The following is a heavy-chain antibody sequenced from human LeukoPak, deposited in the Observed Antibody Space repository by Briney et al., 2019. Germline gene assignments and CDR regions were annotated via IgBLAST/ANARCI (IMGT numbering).Heavy chain of an antibody. D-gene: IGHD1-26*01. J-gene: IGHJ4*02. V-gene: IGHV3-30*04. Sequence: GGSLRLSCAASGFTFSSYAMHWVRQAPGKGLEWVAVISYDGSNKYYADSVKGRFTISRDNSKNTLYLQMNSLRAEDTAVYCAKGDTTWELPHDYWGQGTLVTVSS. CDR1: GFTFSSYA. CDR3: AKGDTTWELPHDY. CDR2: ISYDGSNK.